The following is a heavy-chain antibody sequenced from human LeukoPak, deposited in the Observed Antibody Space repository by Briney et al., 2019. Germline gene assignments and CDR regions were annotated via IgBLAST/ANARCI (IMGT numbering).Heavy chain of an antibody. V-gene: IGHV3-33*01. D-gene: IGHD3-22*01. J-gene: IGHJ4*02. Sequence: GGSLRLSCAASGFTFSKYGMHWVRQAPGTGLEWVAVIWSDGSYKNYTDSVKGRFSISRDNSKNTLYPQMNSLRADDTAVYYCTREASKGYYDTSGYYYDYWGQGTLVTVSS. CDR2: IWSDGSYK. CDR1: GFTFSKYG. CDR3: TREASKGYYDTSGYYYDY.